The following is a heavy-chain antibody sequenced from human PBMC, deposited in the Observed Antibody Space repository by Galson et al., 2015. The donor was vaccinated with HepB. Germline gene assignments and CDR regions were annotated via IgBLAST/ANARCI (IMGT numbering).Heavy chain of an antibody. CDR2: IWYDGSNK. J-gene: IGHJ6*02. CDR3: ARDRQHYDFWSGYLDYYYYYGMDV. V-gene: IGHV3-33*01. CDR1: GFTFSSYG. Sequence: SLRLSCAASGFTFSSYGMHWVRQAPGKGLEWVAVIWYDGSNKYYADSVKGRFTISRDNSKNTLYLQMNSLRAEDTAVYYCARDRQHYDFWSGYLDYYYYYGMDVWGQGTTVTVSS. D-gene: IGHD3-3*01.